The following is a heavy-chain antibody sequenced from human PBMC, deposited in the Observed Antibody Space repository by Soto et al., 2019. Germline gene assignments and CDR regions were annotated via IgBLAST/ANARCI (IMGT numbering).Heavy chain of an antibody. CDR3: AGLWEEYYDYVWGSYRPRTLLDY. V-gene: IGHV3-7*05. J-gene: IGHJ4*02. D-gene: IGHD3-16*02. CDR2: IKQDGSEK. CDR1: GFTFSSYW. Sequence: GGSLRLSCAASGFTFSSYWMSWVRQAPGKGLEWVANIKQDGSEKYYVDSVKGRFTISRDNAKNSLYLQMKSLRAEDTAVYYCAGLWEEYYDYVWGSYRPRTLLDYWGQGTLVTVSS.